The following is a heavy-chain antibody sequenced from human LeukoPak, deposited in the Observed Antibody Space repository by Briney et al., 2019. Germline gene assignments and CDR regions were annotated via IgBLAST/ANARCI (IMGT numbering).Heavy chain of an antibody. CDR1: GGSISSYY. D-gene: IGHD1-26*01. CDR3: ARASSGSYYGSTVNFDY. V-gene: IGHV4-59*01. J-gene: IGHJ4*02. Sequence: PSETLSLTCTVSGGSISSYYWSWIRQPPGKGLEWIGYIYYSGSTNYNPPLKSRVTISVDTSKNQFSLKLSSVTAADTAVHYCARASSGSYYGSTVNFDYWGQGTLVTVSS. CDR2: IYYSGST.